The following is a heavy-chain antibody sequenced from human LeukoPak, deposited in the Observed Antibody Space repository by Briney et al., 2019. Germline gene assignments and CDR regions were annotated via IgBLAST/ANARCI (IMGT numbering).Heavy chain of an antibody. D-gene: IGHD2-2*01. CDR3: ASVPAAIWGAPPDV. CDR1: GFTFSSYA. Sequence: GGSLRLSCAASGFTFSSYAMSWVRQAPGKGLEWVSAISGSGGSTYYADSVKGRFTISRDNSKSTLYLQMNSLRAEDTAVYYCASVPAAIWGAPPDVWGQGTTVTVSS. V-gene: IGHV3-23*01. J-gene: IGHJ6*02. CDR2: ISGSGGST.